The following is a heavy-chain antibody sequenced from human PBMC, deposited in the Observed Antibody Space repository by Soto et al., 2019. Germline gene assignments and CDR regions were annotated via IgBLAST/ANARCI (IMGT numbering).Heavy chain of an antibody. CDR3: ARVASDYINSVDH. Sequence: EVQLLESGGGLVQPRGSLRLSCAASGFTFNAYAMTWVRQAPGKGLEWVSAIGGSGGNRYYAASVKGRFAISRDNSKHTLDLLMSRLRVEDTDVYYCARVASDYINSVDHWGQGILVTVSS. CDR1: GFTFNAYA. V-gene: IGHV3-23*01. J-gene: IGHJ4*02. D-gene: IGHD4-4*01. CDR2: IGGSGGNR.